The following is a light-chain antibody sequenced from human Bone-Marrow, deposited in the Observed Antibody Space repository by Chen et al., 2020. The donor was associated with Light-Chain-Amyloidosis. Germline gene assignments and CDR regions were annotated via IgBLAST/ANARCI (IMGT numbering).Light chain of an antibody. J-gene: IGKJ2*01. CDR1: QSISSW. CDR2: DAS. CDR3: QQYKSYPPMYT. V-gene: IGKV1-5*01. Sequence: DIQMTQSPSTLSASVGDGVTITCRASQSISSWLAWYQQKPGKAPKLLIYDASSLESGVPSRFSGSGAGTEFTLTISSLQPDDFETYYCQQYKSYPPMYTFGQGTKLEIK.